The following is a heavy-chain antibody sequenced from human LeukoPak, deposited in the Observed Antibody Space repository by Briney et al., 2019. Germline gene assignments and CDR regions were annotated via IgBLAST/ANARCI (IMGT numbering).Heavy chain of an antibody. V-gene: IGHV4-30-2*01. CDR3: ARAPRVYDQRGRCLYGMEV. J-gene: IGHJ6*02. CDR2: IYHSGST. D-gene: IGHD5/OR15-5a*01. Sequence: SETLSLTCAVSGGSISSGGYSWSWIRQPPGKGLEWIGYIYHSGSTYYNPSLKSRVTISVDRSKNQFSLKLSSVTAADTAVYYCARAPRVYDQRGRCLYGMEVGGQGPTVTVSS. CDR1: GGSISSGGYS.